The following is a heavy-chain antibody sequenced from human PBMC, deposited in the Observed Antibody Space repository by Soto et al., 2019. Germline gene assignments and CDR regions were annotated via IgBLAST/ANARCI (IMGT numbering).Heavy chain of an antibody. Sequence: GGSLRLSCAASGFTFSSYAMSWVRQAPGKGLEWVSAIRGSGGSTYYADSVKGRFTISRDNSKNTLYLQMNSLRAEDTAVYYCAKDSASSGWSEGFDYWGQGTLVTVSS. CDR2: IRGSGGST. D-gene: IGHD6-19*01. CDR3: AKDSASSGWSEGFDY. V-gene: IGHV3-23*01. CDR1: GFTFSSYA. J-gene: IGHJ4*02.